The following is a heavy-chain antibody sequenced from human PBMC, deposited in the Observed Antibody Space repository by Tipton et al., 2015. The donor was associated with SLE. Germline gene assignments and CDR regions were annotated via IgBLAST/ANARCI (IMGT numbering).Heavy chain of an antibody. CDR3: ARSRRLRFPINWYFDL. D-gene: IGHD3-3*01. V-gene: IGHV3-30*19. Sequence: SLRLSCAASGFSFSRNGMHWVRQAPGKGLEWVSFIQYDGSNRQHADSVEGRIIISRDNSKNTLSLQMNRLRPEDTAVYYCARSRRLRFPINWYFDLWGRGTLVSVSS. CDR1: GFSFSRNG. J-gene: IGHJ2*01. CDR2: IQYDGSNR.